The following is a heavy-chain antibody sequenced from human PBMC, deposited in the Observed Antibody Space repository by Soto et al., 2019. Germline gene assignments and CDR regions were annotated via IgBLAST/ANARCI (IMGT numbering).Heavy chain of an antibody. Sequence: QVQLVQSGAEVKKPGSSVNVSCKASGGTFSSYAISWVRQAPGQGLEWMGGIIPIFGTANYAQKFQGRVTITADESTSTAYMELSSLRSEDTAVYYCARDQGYCSSTSCYTDWFDPWGQGTLVTVSS. CDR1: GGTFSSYA. CDR2: IIPIFGTA. V-gene: IGHV1-69*01. J-gene: IGHJ5*02. CDR3: ARDQGYCSSTSCYTDWFDP. D-gene: IGHD2-2*02.